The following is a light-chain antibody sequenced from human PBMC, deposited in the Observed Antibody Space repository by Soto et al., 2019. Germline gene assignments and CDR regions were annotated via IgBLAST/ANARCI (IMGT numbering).Light chain of an antibody. Sequence: DIQMTHSPSSLSASVGDRVTITCRARQGIRNDLGWYQQRQGKAPKSLIYDASSLQIGVPSRFRGSGSGTEFTLTISSLQPEDLATYYCLQHNSYAWTFGQGKKGEIK. CDR3: LQHNSYAWT. J-gene: IGKJ1*01. CDR2: DAS. V-gene: IGKV1-17*01. CDR1: QGIRND.